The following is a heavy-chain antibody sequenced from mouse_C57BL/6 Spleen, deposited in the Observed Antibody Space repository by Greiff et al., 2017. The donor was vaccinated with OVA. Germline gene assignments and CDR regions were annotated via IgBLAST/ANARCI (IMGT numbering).Heavy chain of an antibody. CDR2: SYPGSGST. J-gene: IGHJ2*01. Sequence: VQLQQPGAELVKPGASVKMSCKASGYTFTSYWITWVKQRPGQGLEWIGDSYPGSGSTNYNEKFKSNATLTVDTSSSTAYMQLSSLTSEDSAVYYCARSTVVEFDYWGQGTTLTVSS. D-gene: IGHD1-1*01. CDR1: GYTFTSYW. CDR3: ARSTVVEFDY. V-gene: IGHV1-55*01.